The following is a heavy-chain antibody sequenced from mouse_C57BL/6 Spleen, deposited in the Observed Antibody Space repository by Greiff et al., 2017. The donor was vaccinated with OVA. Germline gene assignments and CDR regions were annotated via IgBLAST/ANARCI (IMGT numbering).Heavy chain of an antibody. Sequence: QVQLQQSGPGLVQPSQSLSITCTVSGFSFTSYGVHWVRQSPGKGLEWLGVIWRGGSTDYNAAFMSRLSITKDNSKSQVFFKMNSLQADDTAIYYCAKNERFITTVVDAMDYWGQGTSVTVSS. J-gene: IGHJ4*01. CDR3: AKNERFITTVVDAMDY. CDR2: IWRGGST. CDR1: GFSFTSYG. V-gene: IGHV2-5*01. D-gene: IGHD1-1*01.